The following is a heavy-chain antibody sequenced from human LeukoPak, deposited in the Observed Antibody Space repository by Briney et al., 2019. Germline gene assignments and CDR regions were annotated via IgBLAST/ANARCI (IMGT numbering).Heavy chain of an antibody. V-gene: IGHV3-20*01. Sequence: GGSLRLSCAASGFTFSSYAMSWVRQAPGKGLEWVSGINWNGGSTGYADSVKGRFTISRDNAKNSLYLQMNSLRAEDTALYHCASVTGPDSSSSGLDVWGQGTTVTVSS. CDR2: INWNGGST. D-gene: IGHD6-13*01. CDR1: GFTFSSYA. CDR3: ASVTGPDSSSSGLDV. J-gene: IGHJ6*02.